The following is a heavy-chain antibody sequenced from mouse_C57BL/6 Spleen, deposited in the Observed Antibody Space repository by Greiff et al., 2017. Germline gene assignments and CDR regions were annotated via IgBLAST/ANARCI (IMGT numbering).Heavy chain of an antibody. CDR3: ARDRDGYYYFDY. CDR2: ISYDGSN. V-gene: IGHV3-6*01. Sequence: VQLQQSGPGLVKPSQSLSLTCSVTGYSITSGYYWNWIRQFPGNKLEWMGYISYDGSNNYNPSLKNRISITRDTSKNQFFLKLNSVTTEDTATYYCARDRDGYYYFDYWGQGTTLTVSS. J-gene: IGHJ2*01. CDR1: GYSITSGYY. D-gene: IGHD2-3*01.